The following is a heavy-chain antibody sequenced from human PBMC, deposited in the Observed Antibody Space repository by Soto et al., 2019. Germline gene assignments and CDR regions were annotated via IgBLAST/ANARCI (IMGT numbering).Heavy chain of an antibody. CDR2: IYGGGST. V-gene: IGHV3-53*02. J-gene: IGHJ4*02. CDR1: GFTVSSNY. D-gene: IGHD3-16*01. CDR3: ARERQGVRSPKNRDEYYFDY. Sequence: EVQLVETGGGLIQPGGSLRLSCAASGFTVSSNYMSWVRQAPGKGLEWVSLIYGGGSTYYADSVKGRFTISRDNSKNTLYLQMNSFRAEDTAVYYCARERQGVRSPKNRDEYYFDYRGQGTLVTVSS.